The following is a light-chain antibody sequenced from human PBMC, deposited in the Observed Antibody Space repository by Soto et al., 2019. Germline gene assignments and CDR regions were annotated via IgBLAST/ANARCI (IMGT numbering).Light chain of an antibody. CDR3: QQYNNWPRT. J-gene: IGKJ5*01. V-gene: IGKV3-15*01. CDR2: ETS. Sequence: EIVMTQSPGTLSVSPGERATLSCRASQNIRSNLAWYQQKPGQAPRLLIYETSVRAPGIPARFSGSGSGTEFTLTISSLQSEDFAVYYCQQYNNWPRTFGQGTRLEIK. CDR1: QNIRSN.